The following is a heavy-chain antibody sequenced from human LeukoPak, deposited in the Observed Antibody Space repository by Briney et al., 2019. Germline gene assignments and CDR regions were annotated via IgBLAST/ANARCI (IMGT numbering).Heavy chain of an antibody. CDR1: GFTFSSYG. CDR3: AKQPLFYYGSAPFDY. Sequence: PGGSLRLSCAASGFTFSSYGMSWVRQAPGKGLEWVSAISGSGGSTYYADSVKGRFTISRDNSKNTLYLQMNSLRAEDTAVYYCAKQPLFYYGSAPFDYWGQGTLVTVSS. J-gene: IGHJ4*02. V-gene: IGHV3-23*01. D-gene: IGHD3-10*01. CDR2: ISGSGGST.